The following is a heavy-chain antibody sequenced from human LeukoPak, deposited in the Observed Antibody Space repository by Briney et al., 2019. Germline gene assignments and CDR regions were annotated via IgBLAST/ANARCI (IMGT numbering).Heavy chain of an antibody. CDR3: ARDEAGYDSSGYYFDY. Sequence: SSVKVSCKASGGTFSSYAISWVRQAPGQGLEWMGRIIPSFGTASYAQEYQGRVTITSDESTSTAYMELSSLRSEDTAEYCGARDEAGYDSSGYYFDYWGQGTLVTVSS. CDR1: GGTFSSYA. D-gene: IGHD3-22*01. CDR2: IIPSFGTA. V-gene: IGHV1-69*13. J-gene: IGHJ4*02.